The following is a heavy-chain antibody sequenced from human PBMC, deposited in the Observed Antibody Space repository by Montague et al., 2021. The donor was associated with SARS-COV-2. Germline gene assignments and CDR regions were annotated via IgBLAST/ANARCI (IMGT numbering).Heavy chain of an antibody. J-gene: IGHJ5*02. V-gene: IGHV4-39*01. CDR3: VRRGGTYYYGSGSFDP. CDR2: INYSGST. Sequence: SETLSLTCKVSGDSITTTTYYWVRIRQPPGKGLEWIGSINYSGSTFYNPSLKSRLSMSMDTSTNQFSLRLTSMTAADTAIYYCVRRGGTYYYGSGSFDPWGQGTLVAVSS. CDR1: GDSITTTTYY. D-gene: IGHD3-10*01.